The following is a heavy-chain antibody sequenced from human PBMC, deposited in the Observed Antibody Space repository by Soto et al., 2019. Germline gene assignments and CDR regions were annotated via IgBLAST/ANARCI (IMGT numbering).Heavy chain of an antibody. CDR3: ATPVPAASELMSSGYGMDV. CDR2: FDPEDGET. J-gene: IGHJ6*02. CDR1: GYTLTELS. V-gene: IGHV1-24*01. Sequence: QVQLVQSGAEVKKPGASVKVSCKVSGYTLTELSMHWVRQAPGKGLEWMGGFDPEDGETIYAQKFQGRVTMTEDTSTDTACMELSSLRSEDTAVYYCATPVPAASELMSSGYGMDVWGQGTAVTVSS. D-gene: IGHD2-2*01.